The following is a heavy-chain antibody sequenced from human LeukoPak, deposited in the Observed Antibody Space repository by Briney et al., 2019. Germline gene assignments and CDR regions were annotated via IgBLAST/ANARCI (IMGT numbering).Heavy chain of an antibody. J-gene: IGHJ6*03. V-gene: IGHV1-18*01. CDR3: ARAPTTVVTPSYYYYYMGV. CDR1: GYTFTSYG. CDR2: ISAYNGNT. D-gene: IGHD4-23*01. Sequence: GASVKVSCKASGYTFTSYGISWVRQAPGQGLEWMGWISAYNGNTNYAQKLQGRVTMTTDTSTSTAYMELRSLRSDDTAVYYCARAPTTVVTPSYYYYYMGVWGKGTTVTVSS.